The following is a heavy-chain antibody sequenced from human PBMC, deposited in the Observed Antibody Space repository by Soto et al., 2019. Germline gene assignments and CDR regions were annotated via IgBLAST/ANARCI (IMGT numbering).Heavy chain of an antibody. CDR2: ISGYNGHT. J-gene: IGHJ6*02. CDR1: GYTFRRYS. D-gene: IGHD1-26*01. V-gene: IGHV1-18*04. CDR3: AREIAIVGVTAEYGMDV. Sequence: ASVKVSCKASGYTFRRYSISWVRQAPGQGLEWMGWISGYNGHTNYAQKLQGRVTMTTDTSTSTAYMELRSLRSDDTAVYYCAREIAIVGVTAEYGMDVWGQGTTVTVSS.